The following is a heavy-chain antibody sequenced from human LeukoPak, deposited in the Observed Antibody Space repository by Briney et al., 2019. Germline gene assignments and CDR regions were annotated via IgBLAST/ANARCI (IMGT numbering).Heavy chain of an antibody. CDR3: ARVARRGYSYGFHYYYMDV. CDR2: IIPILGIA. Sequence: ASVKVSCKASGGTFSSYAISWVRQAPGQGLEWMGRIIPILGIANYAQKFQGRVTITADKSTSTAYMELSSLRSEDTAVYYCARVARRGYSYGFHYYYMDVWGKGTTVTVSS. CDR1: GGTFSSYA. D-gene: IGHD5-18*01. J-gene: IGHJ6*03. V-gene: IGHV1-69*04.